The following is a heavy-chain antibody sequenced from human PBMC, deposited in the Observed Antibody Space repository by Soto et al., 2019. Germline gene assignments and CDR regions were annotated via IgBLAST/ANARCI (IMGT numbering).Heavy chain of an antibody. CDR1: GGSFSGYY. D-gene: IGHD3-10*01. CDR2: VNHSGST. V-gene: IGHV4-34*01. Sequence: PSETLSLTCAVYGGSFSGYYWSWIRQPPGKGLEWIGEVNHSGSTNYNPSLKSRVTISVDTSKNQFSLKLSSVTAADTAVYYCARLNPGSTMVRAPYYYYGMDVWGQGTTVTVSS. CDR3: ARLNPGSTMVRAPYYYYGMDV. J-gene: IGHJ6*02.